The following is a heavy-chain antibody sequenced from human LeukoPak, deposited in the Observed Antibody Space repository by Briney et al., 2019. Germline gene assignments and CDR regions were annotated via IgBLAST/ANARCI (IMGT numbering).Heavy chain of an antibody. D-gene: IGHD5-18*01. CDR1: GFTFDDYA. V-gene: IGHV3-9*01. CDR3: AKDMAPKYRYGYLASDY. CDR2: ISWNSGSI. J-gene: IGHJ4*02. Sequence: GGSLRLSCAASGFTFDDYAMHWVRQAPGKGLEWVSGISWNSGSIGYADSVKGRFTISRDNAKNSLYLQMNSLRAEDTALYYCAKDMAPKYRYGYLASDYWGQGTLVTVSS.